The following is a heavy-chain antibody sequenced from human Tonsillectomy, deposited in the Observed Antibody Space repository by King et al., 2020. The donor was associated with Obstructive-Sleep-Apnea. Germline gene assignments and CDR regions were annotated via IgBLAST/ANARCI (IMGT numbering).Heavy chain of an antibody. J-gene: IGHJ4*02. CDR2: IYYSGNT. CDR1: GGSISSADYY. Sequence: MQLQESGPGLVKPSQTLSLTCTVSGGSISSADYYWSWIGQPPGKGLEWIGYIYYSGNTYYNSSLKSRVTISVDTSKNQFSLKLSSVTAADTAVYSCARLSSGWGFDYWGQGTLVTVSS. CDR3: ARLSSGWGFDY. V-gene: IGHV4-30-4*01. D-gene: IGHD6-19*01.